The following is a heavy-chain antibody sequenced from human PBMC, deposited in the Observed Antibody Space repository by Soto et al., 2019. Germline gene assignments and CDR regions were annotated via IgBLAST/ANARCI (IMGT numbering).Heavy chain of an antibody. Sequence: QRLEWMGWINAGNGNTKYSQKFQGRGTITRDTSASTAYMELSSLRSEDTAVYYYAGVPTVIDALEFWGKRTLVTV. CDR3: AGVPTVIDALEF. CDR2: INAGNGNT. D-gene: IGHD4-17*01. J-gene: IGHJ3*01. V-gene: IGHV1-3*01.